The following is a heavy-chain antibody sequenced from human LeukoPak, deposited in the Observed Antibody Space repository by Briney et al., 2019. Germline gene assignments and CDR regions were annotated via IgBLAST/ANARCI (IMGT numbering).Heavy chain of an antibody. CDR3: ARAGRRAAYPFNP. Sequence: GASVKVSCKASGYTFTSYDINWVRQATGQGLGWMGWMNPNSGNTGYAQKFQGRVTMSRNTSISTAYMELSSLRSEDTAVYYCARAGRRAAYPFNPWGQGTLVTVSS. CDR2: MNPNSGNT. D-gene: IGHD1-14*01. V-gene: IGHV1-8*01. J-gene: IGHJ5*02. CDR1: GYTFTSYD.